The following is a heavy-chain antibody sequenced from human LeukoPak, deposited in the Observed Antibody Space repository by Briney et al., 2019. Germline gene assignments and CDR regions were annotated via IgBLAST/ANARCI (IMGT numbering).Heavy chain of an antibody. CDR1: GFTFSSYA. D-gene: IGHD3-10*01. Sequence: PGGSLRLSCTASGFTFSSYAMHWVRQAPGKGLEWVSVISYDGSNKYYADSVKGRFTISRDNAKNSLYLQMNSLRAEDTAVYYCASVPITMVRGVINQSPDYWGQGTLVTVSS. CDR2: ISYDGSNK. CDR3: ASVPITMVRGVINQSPDY. J-gene: IGHJ4*02. V-gene: IGHV3-30-3*01.